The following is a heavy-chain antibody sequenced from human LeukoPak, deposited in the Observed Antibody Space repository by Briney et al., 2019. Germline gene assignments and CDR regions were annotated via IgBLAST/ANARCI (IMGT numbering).Heavy chain of an antibody. Sequence: SETLSLTCTVSGGSISSYFWSWIRQPPGKGLEWIGYIYYSGSTNYNPSLKRRVTISLDTSKNQFSLQLSSVTAADTAVYYRARDDLSGRYGMDVWGQGTTVTVSS. CDR1: GGSISSYF. D-gene: IGHD1-26*01. V-gene: IGHV4-59*01. CDR2: IYYSGST. CDR3: ARDDLSGRYGMDV. J-gene: IGHJ6*02.